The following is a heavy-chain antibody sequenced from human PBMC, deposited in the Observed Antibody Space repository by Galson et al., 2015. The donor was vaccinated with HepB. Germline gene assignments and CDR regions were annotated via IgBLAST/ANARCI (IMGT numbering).Heavy chain of an antibody. D-gene: IGHD1-26*01. CDR1: GFTFGDFA. Sequence: SLRLSCAASGFTFGDFAMSWVRQAPGKGLEWVGSIKSKAYGGTTEYAASVKGRFTFSRDDSKNIAYLQMNSLKTEDTAVYYCSRGSPSSVGALIYWGQGTLVTVSS. V-gene: IGHV3-49*04. CDR2: IKSKAYGGTT. J-gene: IGHJ4*02. CDR3: SRGSPSSVGALIY.